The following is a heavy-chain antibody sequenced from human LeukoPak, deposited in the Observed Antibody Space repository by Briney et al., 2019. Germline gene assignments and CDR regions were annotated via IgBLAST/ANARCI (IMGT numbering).Heavy chain of an antibody. D-gene: IGHD3-10*01. CDR2: IKQDGSAK. CDR1: GFTFSSYW. CDR3: ARATYYGSGSFYYYYGMDV. V-gene: IGHV3-7*01. J-gene: IGHJ6*02. Sequence: PGGSLRLSCAASGFTFSSYWMSWVRQAPGKGLEWVANIKQDGSAKYYVDSVKGRFTISRDNAKNSLYLQMGSLRAEDTAVYYCARATYYGSGSFYYYYGMDVWGQGTTVTVSS.